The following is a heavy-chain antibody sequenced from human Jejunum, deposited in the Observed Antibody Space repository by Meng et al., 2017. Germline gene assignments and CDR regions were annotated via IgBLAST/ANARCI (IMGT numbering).Heavy chain of an antibody. Sequence: GEGQGSGPGLLWPSETLSLTCTVSGGSVSSAAYYWNWIRQPPGKGLEWIGYIYYSGGTTYSPSLNSRVTISIDTAKNQVSLKVSSVTAADTAVYYCAHSSSSSSFGFDYWGQGTLVTVSS. D-gene: IGHD6-6*01. CDR1: GGSVSSAAYY. V-gene: IGHV4-61*08. CDR2: IYYSGGT. CDR3: AHSSSSSSFGFDY. J-gene: IGHJ4*02.